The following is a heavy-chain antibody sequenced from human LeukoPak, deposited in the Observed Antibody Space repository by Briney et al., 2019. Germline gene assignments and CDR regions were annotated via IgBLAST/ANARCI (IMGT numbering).Heavy chain of an antibody. D-gene: IGHD3-9*01. CDR3: AKDAALRYFDWAYFDY. J-gene: IGHJ4*02. V-gene: IGHV3-9*01. CDR2: ISWNSGSI. Sequence: GGSLRLSCAASGFTFDDYAMHWVRQAPGKGLEWVSGISWNSGSIGYADSVKGRFTISRDNAKNSLYLQMNSLRAEDTALYYCAKDAALRYFDWAYFDYWGQGTLVTASS. CDR1: GFTFDDYA.